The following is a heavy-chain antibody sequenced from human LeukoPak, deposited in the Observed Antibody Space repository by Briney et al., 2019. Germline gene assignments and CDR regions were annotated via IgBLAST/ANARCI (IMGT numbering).Heavy chain of an antibody. CDR2: IYYSGST. Sequence: PSETLSLTGTVSGGSISSSSYYWGWIRQPPGKGLEWIGSIYYSGSTYYNPSLKSRVTISVDTSKNQFSLKLSSVTAADTAVYYCARGYSSGWHDPLFDYWGQGTLVTVSS. V-gene: IGHV4-39*01. D-gene: IGHD6-19*01. CDR3: ARGYSSGWHDPLFDY. J-gene: IGHJ4*02. CDR1: GGSISSSSYY.